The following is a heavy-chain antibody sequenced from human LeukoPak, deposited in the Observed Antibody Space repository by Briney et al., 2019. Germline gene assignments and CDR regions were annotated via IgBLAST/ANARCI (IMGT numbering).Heavy chain of an antibody. CDR2: INHSGST. J-gene: IGHJ4*02. V-gene: IGHV4-34*01. CDR3: ARGRYSSGWYYFDY. D-gene: IGHD6-19*01. CDR1: GGSFSGYY. Sequence: PSETLSLTCAVYGGSFSGYYWSWIRQPPGKGLEWIGEINHSGSTNYNPSLKSRVTISVDTSKNQFSLKLSSVTAADTAVYYCARGRYSSGWYYFDYWVQGTLVTVSS.